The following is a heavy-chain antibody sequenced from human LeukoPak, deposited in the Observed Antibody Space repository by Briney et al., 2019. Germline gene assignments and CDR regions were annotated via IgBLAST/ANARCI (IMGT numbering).Heavy chain of an antibody. CDR3: ARDSLPYYDILTGYYLHWFDP. Sequence: PSETLSLTCTVSGYSITSGYYWDWIRQPPGKGLEWIGSIYHSGNTYYNPSLKSRVTIPVDTSKNQFSLKLRSVTAADTAVYYCARDSLPYYDILTGYYLHWFDPWGQGTLVTVSS. D-gene: IGHD3-9*01. CDR1: GYSITSGYY. J-gene: IGHJ5*02. CDR2: IYHSGNT. V-gene: IGHV4-38-2*02.